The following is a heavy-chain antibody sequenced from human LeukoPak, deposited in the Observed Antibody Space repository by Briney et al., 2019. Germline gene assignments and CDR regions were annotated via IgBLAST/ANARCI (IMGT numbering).Heavy chain of an antibody. D-gene: IGHD6-6*01. V-gene: IGHV1-69*05. CDR3: ARGSIAALRYYFDY. CDR1: GGTFSSYA. J-gene: IGHJ4*02. CDR2: IIPIFGTA. Sequence: SVKVSCKASGGTFSSYAITWVRQAPGQGLEWMGGIIPIFGTANYAQKFQGRVTTTTDESTSTAYMELSSLRSEDTAVYHCARGSIAALRYYFDYWGQGTLVTVSS.